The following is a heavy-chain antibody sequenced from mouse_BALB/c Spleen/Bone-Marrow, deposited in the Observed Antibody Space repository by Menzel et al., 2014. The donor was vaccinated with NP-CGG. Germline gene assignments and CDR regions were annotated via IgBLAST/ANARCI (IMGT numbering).Heavy chain of an antibody. CDR1: GYTFTSYW. J-gene: IGHJ4*01. D-gene: IGHD1-1*01. CDR2: INPTNGRT. V-gene: IGHV1S81*02. CDR3: GGGKIFYGSSGDY. Sequence: VQLQQSGAELVKPGASVKLSCKASGYTFTSYWMHWVKQRPGQGLEWIGEINPTNGRTNLNEKFKSKATLTVDKSSSTAYMQLNSLTSEDYADYYCGGGKIFYGSSGDYWGQGTPVTVSS.